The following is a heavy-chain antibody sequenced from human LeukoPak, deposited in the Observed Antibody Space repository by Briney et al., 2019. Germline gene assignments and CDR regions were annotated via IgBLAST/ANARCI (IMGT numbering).Heavy chain of an antibody. CDR2: VFYSGTT. D-gene: IGHD3-3*01. CDR3: ARQPLHTDFAVDF. CDR1: GVNHYY. J-gene: IGHJ4*02. V-gene: IGHV4-59*08. Sequence: SETLSLTCSVSGVNHYYWSWIRQPPGKGLEWLGYVFYSGTTAYNPSLKGRVTISVDTSKGQFYLQLSSVTAADTAVYYCARQPLHTDFAVDFWGQGILVTVSS.